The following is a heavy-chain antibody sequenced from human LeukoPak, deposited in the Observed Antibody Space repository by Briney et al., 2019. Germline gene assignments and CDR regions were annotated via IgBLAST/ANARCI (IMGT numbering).Heavy chain of an antibody. CDR3: ARALDSGYGSGSCDY. Sequence: PGGSLRLSCAASGFTFSSYSMNWVRQAPGKGLEWVSSISSSSSYIYYADSVKGRFTISRDNAKNSLYLQMNSLRAEDTAVYYCARALDSGYGSGSCDYWGQGTLVTVSS. D-gene: IGHD3-10*01. CDR2: ISSSSSYI. CDR1: GFTFSSYS. J-gene: IGHJ4*02. V-gene: IGHV3-21*01.